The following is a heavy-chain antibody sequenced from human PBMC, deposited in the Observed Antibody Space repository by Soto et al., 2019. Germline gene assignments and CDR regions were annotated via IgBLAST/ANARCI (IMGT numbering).Heavy chain of an antibody. CDR3: VKDRDSNSWPSRDV. D-gene: IGHD3-22*01. Sequence: GASVKVSCKPSGYTFTRNGISWVRQAPGQGLEWMGWISPNSGNTKYAQKLQGRVIMTTDTSTSTAYMELRSLRSDDTAVYYCVKDRDSNSWPSRDVWGPGTTVIVSS. J-gene: IGHJ6*02. V-gene: IGHV1-18*01. CDR1: GYTFTRNG. CDR2: ISPNSGNT.